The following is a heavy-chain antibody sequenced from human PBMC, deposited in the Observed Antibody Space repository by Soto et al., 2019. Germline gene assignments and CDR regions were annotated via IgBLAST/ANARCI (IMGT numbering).Heavy chain of an antibody. J-gene: IGHJ5*02. D-gene: IGHD3-10*01. V-gene: IGHV1-2*02. CDR2: IKPNSGGT. CDR1: GYSFSGYY. CDR3: ARTRGVIPRVTYNWFDP. Sequence: ASVKVSCKASGYSFSGYYMNWVRQAPGQGLEWMGWIKPNSGGTDYALKFQGRVTMTRDTSISTAYMELRGLRYDDTAVYYCARTRGVIPRVTYNWFDPWGQGTLVTVSS.